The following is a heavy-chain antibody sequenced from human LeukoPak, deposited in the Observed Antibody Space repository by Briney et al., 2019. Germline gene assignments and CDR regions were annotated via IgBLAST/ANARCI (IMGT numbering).Heavy chain of an antibody. Sequence: ASVKVSCKASGYTFSRYDINWVRQAPGQGLEWMGWMNPNSGDTGYAQKFQGRVTMTRNTSISTAYMELSSLRSEDTAVYYCAVIAVVVPAATSDYWGQGTLVTVSS. D-gene: IGHD2-2*01. CDR2: MNPNSGDT. J-gene: IGHJ4*02. CDR1: GYTFSRYD. V-gene: IGHV1-8*01. CDR3: AVIAVVVPAATSDY.